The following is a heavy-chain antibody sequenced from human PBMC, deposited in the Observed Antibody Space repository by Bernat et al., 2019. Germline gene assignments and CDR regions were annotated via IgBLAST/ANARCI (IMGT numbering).Heavy chain of an antibody. D-gene: IGHD3-9*01. CDR1: GGSISSGGYY. V-gene: IGHV4-31*03. CDR2: IYYSGST. J-gene: IGHJ4*02. CDR3: GRYGIWTGYPHGDY. Sequence: QVQLQESGPGLVKPSQTLSLTCTVSGGSISSGGYYWSWIRQHPGKGLEWIGYIYYSGSTYYNPSLKSRVTISVDTSKNQFYLKLSSVTAADTAVYYCGRYGIWTGYPHGDYWGQGTLVTVSS.